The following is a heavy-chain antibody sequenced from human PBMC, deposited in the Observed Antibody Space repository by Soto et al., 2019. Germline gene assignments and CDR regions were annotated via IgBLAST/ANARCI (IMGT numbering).Heavy chain of an antibody. CDR2: VTGSGGAT. CDR1: GSTFSSYA. Sequence: GGSLRLSCAASGSTFSSYAMTWVRQAPGKGLEWVSVVTGSGGATNYADSVKGRFTISRDNSKNTLYLQMNSLRAEDTAVYYCAKTQGYFDLWGRGTLVTVSS. V-gene: IGHV3-23*01. J-gene: IGHJ2*01. CDR3: AKTQGYFDL.